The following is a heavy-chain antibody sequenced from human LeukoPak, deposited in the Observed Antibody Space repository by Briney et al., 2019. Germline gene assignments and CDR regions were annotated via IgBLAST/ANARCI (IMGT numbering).Heavy chain of an antibody. J-gene: IGHJ4*02. CDR1: GFTFSSYS. D-gene: IGHD6-19*01. CDR2: ISSSISYI. V-gene: IGHV3-21*01. Sequence: GGSLRLXCPASGFTFSSYSMTWVRQAPGKGPERVSSISSSISYIYYADSVKVRFTISRDNAKNSLYLQMNSLRAEDTAVYYCARDRIAVAGYFDYWGQGTLVTVSS. CDR3: ARDRIAVAGYFDY.